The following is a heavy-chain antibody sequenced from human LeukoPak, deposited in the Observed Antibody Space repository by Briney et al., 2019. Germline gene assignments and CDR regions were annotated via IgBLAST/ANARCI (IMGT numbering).Heavy chain of an antibody. CDR2: IIPILGIA. CDR1: GGTFSSYA. V-gene: IGHV1-69*04. D-gene: IGHD3-3*01. CDR3: ARVGPIFGVVTNDY. Sequence: SVKVSCKASGGTFSSYAISWVRQAPGQGLEWMGRIIPILGIANYAQKFQGRVTITADKSTSTAYMELRSLRSDDTAVYYCARVGPIFGVVTNDYWGQGTLVTVSS. J-gene: IGHJ4*02.